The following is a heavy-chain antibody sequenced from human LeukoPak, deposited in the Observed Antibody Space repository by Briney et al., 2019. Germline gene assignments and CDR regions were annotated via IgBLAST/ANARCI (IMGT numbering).Heavy chain of an antibody. V-gene: IGHV4-4*07. CDR1: GGSISSYY. CDR2: IYTTGST. D-gene: IGHD3-9*01. Sequence: SATLSLTCTVSGGSISSYYWSWIRQPARKGLEWIGRIYTTGSTNYNPSLKSRVTMSVDTSKNQFSLKLSSVTAADTAVYYCARDGLLTGYDYWGQGTLVTVSS. CDR3: ARDGLLTGYDY. J-gene: IGHJ4*02.